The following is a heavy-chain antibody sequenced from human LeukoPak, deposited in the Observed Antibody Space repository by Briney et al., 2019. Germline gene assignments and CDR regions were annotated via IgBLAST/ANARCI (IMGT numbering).Heavy chain of an antibody. CDR2: IIPIFGTA. J-gene: IGHJ6*02. CDR1: GGTFSSYA. D-gene: IGHD1-26*01. Sequence: ASVKVSCKASGGTFSSYAISWVRQAPGQGLEWMGGIIPIFGTANYAQKFQGRVTMTRDTSTSTVYMELSSLRSEDTAVYYCARDRKAWWELLSYYYYGMDVWGQGTTVTVSS. CDR3: ARDRKAWWELLSYYYYGMDV. V-gene: IGHV1-69*05.